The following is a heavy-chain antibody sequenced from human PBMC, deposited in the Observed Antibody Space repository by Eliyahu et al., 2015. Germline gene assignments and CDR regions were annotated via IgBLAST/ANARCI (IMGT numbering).Heavy chain of an antibody. D-gene: IGHD3-10*01. CDR3: AREGTGELFPHYYYYGMDV. CDR2: IWYDGSNK. Sequence: LEWVAVIWYDGSNKYYADSVKGRFTISRDNSKNTLYLQMNSLRAEDTAVYYCAREGTGELFPHYYYYGMDVWGQGTTVTVSS. J-gene: IGHJ6*02. V-gene: IGHV3-33*01.